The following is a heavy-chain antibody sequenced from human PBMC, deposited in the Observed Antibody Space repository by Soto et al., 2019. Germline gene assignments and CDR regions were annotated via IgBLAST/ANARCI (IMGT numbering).Heavy chain of an antibody. D-gene: IGHD4-17*01. V-gene: IGHV3-23*01. Sequence: GGSLRLSCAASGFTFSSYAMSWVHQAPGKGLEWVSAISGSGGSTYYADSVKGRFTISRDNSKNTLYLQMNSLRAEDTAVYYCAKPYGPLNYFDYWGQGTLVTVSS. CDR2: ISGSGGST. CDR3: AKPYGPLNYFDY. J-gene: IGHJ4*02. CDR1: GFTFSSYA.